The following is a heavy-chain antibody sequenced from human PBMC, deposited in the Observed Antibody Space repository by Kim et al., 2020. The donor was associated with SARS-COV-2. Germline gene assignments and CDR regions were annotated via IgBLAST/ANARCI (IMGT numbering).Heavy chain of an antibody. Sequence: SETLSLTCTVSGGSISSSSYYWGWIRQPPGKGLEWIGSIYYSGSTYYNPSLKSRVTISVDTSKNQFSLKLSSVTAADTAVYYCARPVFGRLGYCSSTSCPKYGMDVWGQGTTVTVSS. CDR1: GGSISSSSYY. CDR2: IYYSGST. J-gene: IGHJ6*02. D-gene: IGHD2-2*01. V-gene: IGHV4-39*01. CDR3: ARPVFGRLGYCSSTSCPKYGMDV.